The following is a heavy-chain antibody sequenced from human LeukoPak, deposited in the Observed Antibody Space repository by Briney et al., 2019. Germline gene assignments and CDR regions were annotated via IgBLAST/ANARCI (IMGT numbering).Heavy chain of an antibody. Sequence: GESLKISCKGSGYSFTSYWIGWVRQMPGKGLEWMGIIYPGDSDTRYSPSFQGQVTISADKSISTAYLQWSSLKASDTAMYYCARPPYSSSPNDAFDIWGQGTMVTVSS. V-gene: IGHV5-51*01. J-gene: IGHJ3*02. CDR3: ARPPYSSSPNDAFDI. CDR2: IYPGDSDT. D-gene: IGHD6-6*01. CDR1: GYSFTSYW.